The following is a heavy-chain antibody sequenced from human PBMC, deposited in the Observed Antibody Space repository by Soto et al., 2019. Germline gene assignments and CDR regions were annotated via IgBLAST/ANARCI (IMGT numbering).Heavy chain of an antibody. Sequence: GESLKISCKGSGYNFANFWIGWVRQMPGKDLEWMGMIFPGDSDTKNSPSLEGQITMSVDKSDSSAYLQWRSLKASDTAIYYCAAGYSTGLDAFDIWGQGTMVTVSS. D-gene: IGHD2-8*02. V-gene: IGHV5-51*01. CDR3: AAGYSTGLDAFDI. CDR2: IFPGDSDT. CDR1: GYNFANFW. J-gene: IGHJ3*02.